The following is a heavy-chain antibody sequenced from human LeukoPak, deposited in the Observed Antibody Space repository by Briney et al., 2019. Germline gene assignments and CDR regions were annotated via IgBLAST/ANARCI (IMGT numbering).Heavy chain of an antibody. Sequence: GGSLRLSCAASGFTFSSYGMHGVRQAPGKGLEWVAVLSYDGSEKYYADSVKGRCTISRDNSKNTVYLQMNSLRAEDTAVYYCAKSSSGWYGGFDYWGQGTLVTVSS. CDR2: LSYDGSEK. J-gene: IGHJ4*02. D-gene: IGHD6-19*01. CDR3: AKSSSGWYGGFDY. CDR1: GFTFSSYG. V-gene: IGHV3-30*18.